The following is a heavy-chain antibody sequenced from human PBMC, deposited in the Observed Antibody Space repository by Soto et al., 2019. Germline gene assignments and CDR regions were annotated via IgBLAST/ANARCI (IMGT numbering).Heavy chain of an antibody. V-gene: IGHV1-46*01. CDR1: GYTLTSYS. CDR2: INPSGDNI. Sequence: QVQLVQSGAEVKKPGASVRVSCKASGYTLTSYSMHWVRQAPGQGLEWMGIINPSGDNIRYAQNFQGRVTMTRDTSTSTVYLELSSLRSEDTAMYYCARAPQGYCSGGRCYHFDYWGQGTLVTVSS. J-gene: IGHJ4*02. D-gene: IGHD2-15*01. CDR3: ARAPQGYCSGGRCYHFDY.